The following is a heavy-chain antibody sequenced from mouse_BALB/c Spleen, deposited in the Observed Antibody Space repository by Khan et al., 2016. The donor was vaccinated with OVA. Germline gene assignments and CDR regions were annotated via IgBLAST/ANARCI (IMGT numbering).Heavy chain of an antibody. CDR2: INPHIGET. CDR1: GHSFTGYF. D-gene: IGHD1-1*01. J-gene: IGHJ2*01. V-gene: IGHV1-20*02. Sequence: VQLKQSGPELVKPGAPVKISCKASGHSFTGYFMNWVMQSHGKSLEWIGRINPHIGETFYNQMFKGKAILTVDESSSTVHMEIRSLASEDSEVYYCARKDGSDFDYWGEGTTLTVSS. CDR3: ARKDGSDFDY.